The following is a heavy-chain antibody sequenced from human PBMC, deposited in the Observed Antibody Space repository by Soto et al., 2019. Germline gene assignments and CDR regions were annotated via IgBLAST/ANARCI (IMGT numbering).Heavy chain of an antibody. V-gene: IGHV1-18*01. CDR1: GYNFSSYV. CDR2: ISAYNGNT. D-gene: IGHD4-17*01. Sequence: QVQLVQSGAEVKKPGASVKVSCKASGYNFSSYVITGVRQAPGKGLEWVGWISAYNGNTNYAQKLQGRVTITTATTTSTAYMELRSLRSDDTAVYYCARGSNTAMTKGEAFDIWGQGTMVTVSS. J-gene: IGHJ3*02. CDR3: ARGSNTAMTKGEAFDI.